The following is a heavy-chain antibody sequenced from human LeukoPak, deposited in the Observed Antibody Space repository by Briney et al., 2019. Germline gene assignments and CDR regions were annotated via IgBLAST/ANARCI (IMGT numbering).Heavy chain of an antibody. V-gene: IGHV1-2*02. CDR1: GYTFTGYY. CDR3: ARDPTPTVTLSSRSLIDY. Sequence: ASVKVSCKASGYTFTGYYMHWVRQAPGQGLEWMGWINPNSGGTNYAQKFQGRVTMTRNTSISTAYMELSRLRSDDTAVYYCARDPTPTVTLSSRSLIDYWGQGTLVTVSS. D-gene: IGHD4-4*01. CDR2: INPNSGGT. J-gene: IGHJ4*02.